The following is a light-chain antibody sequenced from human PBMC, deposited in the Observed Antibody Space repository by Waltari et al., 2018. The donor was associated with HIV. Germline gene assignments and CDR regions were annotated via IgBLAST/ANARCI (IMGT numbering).Light chain of an antibody. V-gene: IGLV2-8*01. Sequence: QSALTQPPSASGSPGQSVTISCTGTSSDVGGYNYVSWYQQHPDKAPKLMIYEVPKRPSGVPDRFSGSKSGNTASLTISGLQAEDEADYYCSSYAGSNTFVFGTGTKVTVL. J-gene: IGLJ1*01. CDR3: SSYAGSNTFV. CDR1: SSDVGGYNY. CDR2: EVP.